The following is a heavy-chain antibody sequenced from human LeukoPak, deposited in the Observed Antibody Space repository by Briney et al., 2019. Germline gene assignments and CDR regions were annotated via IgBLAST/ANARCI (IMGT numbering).Heavy chain of an antibody. D-gene: IGHD3-10*01. J-gene: IGHJ4*02. CDR1: GFTFSHYG. CDR3: ASDGDVSGRYSQFDN. CDR2: IWSDGNKK. V-gene: IGHV3-33*01. Sequence: PGGSLRLSCAASGFTFSHYGIHWVRQAPGKGLEWAAVIWSDGNKKYYADSVKGRFTISRDDSKDTVYLQMNSLTAEDTAVYYCASDGDVSGRYSQFDNWGQGTLVTVSS.